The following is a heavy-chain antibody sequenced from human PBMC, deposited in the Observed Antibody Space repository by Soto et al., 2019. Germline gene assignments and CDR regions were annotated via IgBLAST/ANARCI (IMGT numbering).Heavy chain of an antibody. D-gene: IGHD3-10*01. CDR1: GGSISSGDYY. CDR3: AREGTTMVRGVYYYYGMDV. J-gene: IGHJ6*02. CDR2: IYYSGST. Sequence: QVQLQESGPGLVKPSQTLSLTCTVSGGSISSGDYYWSWIRQPPGKDLEWIGYIYYSGSTYYNPSLKSRVTISVDTSKNQFSLKLSSVTAADTAVYYCAREGTTMVRGVYYYYGMDVWGQGTTVTVSS. V-gene: IGHV4-30-4*01.